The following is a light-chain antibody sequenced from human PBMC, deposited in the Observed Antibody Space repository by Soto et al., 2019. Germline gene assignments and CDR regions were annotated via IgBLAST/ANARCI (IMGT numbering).Light chain of an antibody. CDR3: QHYNNWPRT. CDR2: GAS. V-gene: IGKV3-15*01. Sequence: EIVMTQSPATLSVSPGERATLSCRASQSVSSNLAWDQQKPGQAPTLLIYGASTRATGIPARFSGSRSGTEFTLTISSLQSEDFAVYYCQHYNNWPRTFGQGTKVEV. J-gene: IGKJ1*01. CDR1: QSVSSN.